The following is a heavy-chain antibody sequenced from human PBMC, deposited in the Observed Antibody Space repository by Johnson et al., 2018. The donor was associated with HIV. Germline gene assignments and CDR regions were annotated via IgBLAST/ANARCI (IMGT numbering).Heavy chain of an antibody. V-gene: IGHV3-13*01. Sequence: VQLVESGGGVVQPGRSLRLSCAASRFTFSSDAMHWVRQATGKGLEWVSAIGTAGDTYYPGSVKGRFTISRENAKNSLYLQMNSLRGGDTAVYYCARGGAHDAFDIWGQGTMVTVSS. CDR3: ARGGAHDAFDI. CDR2: IGTAGDT. D-gene: IGHD3-16*01. J-gene: IGHJ3*02. CDR1: RFTFSSDA.